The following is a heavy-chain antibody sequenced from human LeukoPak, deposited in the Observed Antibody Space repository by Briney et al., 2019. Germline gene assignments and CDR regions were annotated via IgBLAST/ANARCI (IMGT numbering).Heavy chain of an antibody. CDR1: GFTVSSNY. D-gene: IGHD3-22*01. CDR3: ARDWYYYDSSGYNHADDY. CDR2: IYSGGST. J-gene: IGHJ4*02. V-gene: IGHV3-66*01. Sequence: GGSLRLSCAASGFTVSSNYMSWVRQAPGKGLEWVSVIYSGGSTYYADSVKGRFTISRDNSKNTLYLQMNSLRAEDTAVYYCARDWYYYDSSGYNHADDYWGQGTLVTVSS.